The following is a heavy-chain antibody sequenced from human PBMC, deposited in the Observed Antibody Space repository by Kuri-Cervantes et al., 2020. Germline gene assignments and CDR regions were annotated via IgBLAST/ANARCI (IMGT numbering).Heavy chain of an antibody. Sequence: GGSLRLSCAASGFTFSDYYMSWIRQAPGKGLEWVSYISSSGSTIYYADSVKGRFTISRDNAKNTLYLQMNSLRAEDTAVYYCAKDGAISYDFWSGDFFNWFDPWGQGTLVTVSS. D-gene: IGHD3-3*01. J-gene: IGHJ5*02. CDR3: AKDGAISYDFWSGDFFNWFDP. CDR1: GFTFSDYY. CDR2: ISSSGSTI. V-gene: IGHV3-11*04.